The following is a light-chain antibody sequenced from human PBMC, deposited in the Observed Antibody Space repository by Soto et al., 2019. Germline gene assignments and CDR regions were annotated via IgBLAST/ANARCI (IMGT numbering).Light chain of an antibody. CDR1: SSNIGAGYD. V-gene: IGLV1-40*01. CDR2: GNS. Sequence: QSVLTQPPSVSGAPGHRVTTSCTGSSSNIGAGYDVHWYQQLPGTAPKLLIYGNSDRPSGVPDRFSGSKSGTSASLAITGLQAEDEADYYCQSYDSSLSGSDVFGTGTKVNVL. CDR3: QSYDSSLSGSDV. J-gene: IGLJ1*01.